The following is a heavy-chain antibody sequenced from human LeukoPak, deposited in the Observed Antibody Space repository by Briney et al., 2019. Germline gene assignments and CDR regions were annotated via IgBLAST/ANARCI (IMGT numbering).Heavy chain of an antibody. J-gene: IGHJ5*02. CDR1: GGFISSSNYY. D-gene: IGHD4-11*01. CDR2: IYYSGST. V-gene: IGHV4-39*01. Sequence: PSETLSLTCTVSGGFISSSNYYWGWIRQPPGKGLEWIGSIYYSGSTFYNPSLKSRVTISVDTSKKQFSLKLTSVTAADTAVYYCARHSAVTTFPLDPWGQGALVTVSS. CDR3: ARHSAVTTFPLDP.